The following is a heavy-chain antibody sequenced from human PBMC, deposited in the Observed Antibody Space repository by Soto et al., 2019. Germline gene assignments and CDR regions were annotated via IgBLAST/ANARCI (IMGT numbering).Heavy chain of an antibody. J-gene: IGHJ5*02. V-gene: IGHV1-18*01. Sequence: QVQLVQSGAEVKKPGASVKVSCKASGYTFTSYGISWVRQAPGQGLEWMGWISAYNGNTNYAQKLQGRVTMTTDTATSTAYMELRSLRSDDTAVYYCARVPYYDFWSGYHNWFDPWGQGTLVTVSS. CDR1: GYTFTSYG. D-gene: IGHD3-3*01. CDR3: ARVPYYDFWSGYHNWFDP. CDR2: ISAYNGNT.